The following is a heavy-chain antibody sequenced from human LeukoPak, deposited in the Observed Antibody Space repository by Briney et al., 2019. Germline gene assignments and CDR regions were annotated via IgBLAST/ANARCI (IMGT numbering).Heavy chain of an antibody. V-gene: IGHV4-59*01. CDR3: ASEYGSGSYSDY. CDR1: GGSISSYY. Sequence: SETLSLTCTVSGGSISSYYWSWIRQPPGKGLEWIGYIYYSGSTNYNPSLKSRVTISVDTSKNQFSLKLSSVTAADTAVYYCASEYGSGSYSDYWGQGTLVTVSS. CDR2: IYYSGST. D-gene: IGHD3-10*01. J-gene: IGHJ4*02.